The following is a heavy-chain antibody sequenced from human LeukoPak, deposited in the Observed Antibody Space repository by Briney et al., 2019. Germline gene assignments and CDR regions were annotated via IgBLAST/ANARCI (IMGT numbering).Heavy chain of an antibody. Sequence: ASVKVSCTASGYTFTVYYMHWVRQAPGQGLEWMGWINPNSGGTNYAQKFQGRVTMTRDTSISTAYMELSRLRSDDTAVYYCARGGPGIAAAGEYYYYYMDVWGKGTTVTVSS. D-gene: IGHD6-13*01. J-gene: IGHJ6*03. CDR3: ARGGPGIAAAGEYYYYYMDV. CDR2: INPNSGGT. CDR1: GYTFTVYY. V-gene: IGHV1-2*02.